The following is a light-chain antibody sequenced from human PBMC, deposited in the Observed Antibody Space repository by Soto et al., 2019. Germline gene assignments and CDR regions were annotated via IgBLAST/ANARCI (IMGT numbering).Light chain of an antibody. CDR1: QSVLYSSTNNNY. V-gene: IGKV4-1*01. J-gene: IGKJ4*01. CDR2: WAS. CDR3: QQYYSTPPT. Sequence: DIVMTQSPDSLAVSLGERATINCKSTQSVLYSSTNNNYLAWYQQKPGHPPRLLIYWASTRESGVPDRFSGSESGTDFTLTISSLPAEDVAVYYCQQYYSTPPTFGGGTKVEIK.